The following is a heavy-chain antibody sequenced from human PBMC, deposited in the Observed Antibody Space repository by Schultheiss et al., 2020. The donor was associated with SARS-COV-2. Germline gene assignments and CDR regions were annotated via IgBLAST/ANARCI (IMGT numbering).Heavy chain of an antibody. J-gene: IGHJ5*02. CDR2: ISAYNGNT. CDR1: GGTFSSYG. V-gene: IGHV1-18*01. Sequence: ASVKVSCKASGGTFSSYGISWVRQAPGQGLEWMGWISAYNGNTNYALKLQGRVTMTTDTSTSTAYMELRSLRSDDTAVYYCARARDPRITNHWFDPWGQGTLVTVSS. D-gene: IGHD3-10*01. CDR3: ARARDPRITNHWFDP.